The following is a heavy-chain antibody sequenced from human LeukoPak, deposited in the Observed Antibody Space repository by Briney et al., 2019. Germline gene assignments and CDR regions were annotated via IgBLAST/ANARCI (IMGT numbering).Heavy chain of an antibody. Sequence: AGGSLRLSCEASGFTFSNYGMHWVRQAPGKGLEWVAVIWYDGSNKYYADSVKGRFTISRDNSKNTLYLQMNSLRAEDTAVYYCAKDRLRLPFWGQGTLVIVSS. CDR1: GFTFSNYG. J-gene: IGHJ4*02. V-gene: IGHV3-33*06. D-gene: IGHD6-25*01. CDR3: AKDRLRLPF. CDR2: IWYDGSNK.